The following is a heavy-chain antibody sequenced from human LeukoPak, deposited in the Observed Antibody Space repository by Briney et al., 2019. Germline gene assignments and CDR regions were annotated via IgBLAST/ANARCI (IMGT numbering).Heavy chain of an antibody. J-gene: IGHJ6*02. CDR2: ISAYNGNT. CDR3: ARDSQAVTQLYGMDV. D-gene: IGHD4-17*01. Sequence: ASVKVSCKASGYTFTSYGISWVRQAPGQGLEWMGWISAYNGNTNYAQKLQGRVTVTTDTSTSTAYMELRSLRSDDTAVYYCARDSQAVTQLYGMDVWGQGTTVTVSS. V-gene: IGHV1-18*01. CDR1: GYTFTSYG.